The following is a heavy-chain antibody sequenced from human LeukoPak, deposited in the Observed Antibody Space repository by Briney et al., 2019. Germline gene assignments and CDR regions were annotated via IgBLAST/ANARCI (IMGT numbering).Heavy chain of an antibody. D-gene: IGHD5-18*01. CDR3: ARAGYSYDFDY. V-gene: IGHV3-74*01. CDR1: GFTFSSYW. J-gene: IGHJ4*02. CDR2: INSDGSST. Sequence: GGSLRLSCAASGFTFSSYWMHWVRQAPGKGLVWVSRINSDGSSTSYAYSVKGRFTISRDNAKNTLYLQMNSLRAEDTAVYYCARAGYSYDFDYWGQGTLVTVSS.